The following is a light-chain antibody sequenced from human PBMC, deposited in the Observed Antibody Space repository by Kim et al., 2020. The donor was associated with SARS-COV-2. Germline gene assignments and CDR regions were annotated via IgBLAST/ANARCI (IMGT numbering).Light chain of an antibody. CDR3: SSYTSSSTLV. CDR1: GSDVGGYYY. V-gene: IGLV2-14*03. CDR2: DIS. J-gene: IGLJ2*01. Sequence: GQSITISCTGTGSDVGGYYYCSWYQQHPGKVHKLMIYDISSRPSAVSNRFSGSKAGNTASLTISVLQTEDEAYYYCSSYTSSSTLVFGAGTQLTVL.